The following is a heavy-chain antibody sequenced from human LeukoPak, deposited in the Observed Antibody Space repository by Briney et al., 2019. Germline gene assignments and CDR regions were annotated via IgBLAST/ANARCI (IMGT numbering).Heavy chain of an antibody. J-gene: IGHJ4*02. D-gene: IGHD3-16*01. Sequence: GGSLRLSCAASGFTFSSYGMSWVRQAPGKGLEWVSAISGSGGSTYYADSVKGRFTISRDNSKNTLYLQMHSLRAEDTAVYYCAKGYDGFYFDYWGQGTLVTVSS. CDR1: GFTFSSYG. V-gene: IGHV3-23*01. CDR2: ISGSGGST. CDR3: AKGYDGFYFDY.